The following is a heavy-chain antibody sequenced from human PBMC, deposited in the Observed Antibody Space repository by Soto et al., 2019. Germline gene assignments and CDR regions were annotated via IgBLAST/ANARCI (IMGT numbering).Heavy chain of an antibody. CDR3: ARARRMLYYYYYGMDV. D-gene: IGHD2-8*01. J-gene: IGHJ6*02. Sequence: ASVKVSCKASGYTFTSYDINWVRHATGQGLEWMGWMNPNSGNTGYAQKFQGRATMTSNAYQRTADMQLIRLRSEDTAQYYGARARRMLYYYYYGMDVWGQGTTVTVSS. CDR1: GYTFTSYD. CDR2: MNPNSGNT. V-gene: IGHV1-8*01.